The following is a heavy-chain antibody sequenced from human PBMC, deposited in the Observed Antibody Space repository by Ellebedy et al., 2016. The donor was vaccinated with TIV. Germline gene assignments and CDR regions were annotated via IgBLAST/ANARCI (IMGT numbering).Heavy chain of an antibody. CDR1: GFTFMDSA. Sequence: GGSLRLSXVASGFTFMDSAMHWIRLVPGKGLERVSGFYGNSAKIGYADSVKGRFTVSRDDAKNSLYLQMNSLRVEDTALYYCIRETQPGGLNYWGQGTLVTVSS. D-gene: IGHD3-16*01. CDR2: FYGNSAKI. CDR3: IRETQPGGLNY. J-gene: IGHJ4*02. V-gene: IGHV3-9*01.